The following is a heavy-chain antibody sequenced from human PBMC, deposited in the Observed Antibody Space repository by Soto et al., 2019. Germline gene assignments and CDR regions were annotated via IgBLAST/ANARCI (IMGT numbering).Heavy chain of an antibody. CDR1: GGSISSGGYY. J-gene: IGHJ4*02. CDR2: IYYSGST. D-gene: IGHD2-2*01. V-gene: IGHV4-31*03. CDR3: ARVPPIVVVPAASPGAFDY. Sequence: QVQLQESGPGLVKPSQTLSLTCTVSGGSISSGGYYWSWIRQHPGKGLEWIGCIYYSGSTYYNPSLKSRVTRAVDTSKNQFSLKLSSVTAADTAVYYCARVPPIVVVPAASPGAFDYWGQGTLVTVSS.